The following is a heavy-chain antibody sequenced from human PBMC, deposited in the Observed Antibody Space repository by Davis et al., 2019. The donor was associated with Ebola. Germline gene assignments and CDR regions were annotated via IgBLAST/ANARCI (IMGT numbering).Heavy chain of an antibody. V-gene: IGHV1-69*13. CDR1: GGTFSSYA. Sequence: SVKVSCKASGGTFSSYAISWVRQAPGQGLEWLGGIIPIFGTANYAQKFQGRVTITADESTSTAYMELSSLRSEDTAVYYCARRGGLPCGGDCSAPAFDIWGQGTMVTVSS. CDR3: ARRGGLPCGGDCSAPAFDI. J-gene: IGHJ3*02. D-gene: IGHD2-21*02. CDR2: IIPIFGTA.